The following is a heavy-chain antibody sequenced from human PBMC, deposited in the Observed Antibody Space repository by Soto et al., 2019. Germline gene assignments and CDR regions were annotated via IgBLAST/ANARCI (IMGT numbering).Heavy chain of an antibody. CDR1: GGSISSGGYY. J-gene: IGHJ5*02. CDR2: IYYSGST. Sequence: QVQLQESGPGLVKPSQTLSLTCTVSGGSISSGGYYWCWIRQHPGKGLVLIGYIYYSGSTYYNPSLKSRVTISVDTSKNHFSLKMSSVTAADTAVYYCARLSGVVAATPWVQGTLVTVSS. V-gene: IGHV4-31*03. CDR3: ARLSGVVAATP. D-gene: IGHD2-15*01.